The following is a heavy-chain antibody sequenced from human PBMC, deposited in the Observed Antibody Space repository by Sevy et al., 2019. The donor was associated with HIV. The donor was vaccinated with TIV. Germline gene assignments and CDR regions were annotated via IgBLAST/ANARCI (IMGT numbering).Heavy chain of an antibody. CDR1: GFTFSSYA. V-gene: IGHV3-30-3*01. CDR3: VREAAVYYYDSSGPFDY. D-gene: IGHD3-22*01. CDR2: ISYDGSNK. J-gene: IGHJ4*02. Sequence: GGSLRLSCAASGFTFSSYAMHWVRQAPGKGLEWVAVISYDGSNKYYADSVKGRFTISRDNSKNTLYLQMNSLRAEDTAVYYCVREAAVYYYDSSGPFDYWGQGTLVTVSS.